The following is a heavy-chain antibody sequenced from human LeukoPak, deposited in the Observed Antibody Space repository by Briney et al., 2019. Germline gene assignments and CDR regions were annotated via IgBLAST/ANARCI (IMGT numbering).Heavy chain of an antibody. CDR3: AREDPQTTVPEGMDV. J-gene: IGHJ6*02. CDR2: IYYSGTT. D-gene: IGHD4-17*01. Sequence: SETLSLTCTVSGGSISYYYWSWIRQSPGKGLEWIGYIYYSGTTNYNPSLKSRVTISVDTSKNQSSLQLRSVTAADTAVYYCAREDPQTTVPEGMDVWGQGTTVTVPS. CDR1: GGSISYYY. V-gene: IGHV4-59*01.